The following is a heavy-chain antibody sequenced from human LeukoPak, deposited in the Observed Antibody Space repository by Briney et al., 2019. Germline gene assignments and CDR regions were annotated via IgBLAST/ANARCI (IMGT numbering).Heavy chain of an antibody. V-gene: IGHV1-2*02. CDR3: ARAMVRGVIINGLGY. J-gene: IGHJ4*02. CDR2: INPNSGGT. D-gene: IGHD3-10*01. CDR1: GYTFTGYY. Sequence: ASVKVSCKASGYTFTGYYMHWVRQAPGQGLEWMGWINPNSGGTNYAQKFQGRVTMTRDTSISTAYMELSRLRSDDTAVYYCARAMVRGVIINGLGYWGQGTLVTVSS.